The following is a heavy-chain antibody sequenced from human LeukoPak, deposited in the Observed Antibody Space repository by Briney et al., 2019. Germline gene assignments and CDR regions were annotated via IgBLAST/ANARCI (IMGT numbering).Heavy chain of an antibody. D-gene: IGHD6-19*01. J-gene: IGHJ4*02. CDR1: GYTFTGYY. CDR3: ARGRGAQYSSGWYIDYFDY. CDR2: INPNSGGT. Sequence: ASVKVSCKASGYTFTGYYMHWVRQAPGQGLERMGRINPNSGGTNYAQKFQGRVTMTRDTSISTAYMELSRLRSDDTAVYYCARGRGAQYSSGWYIDYFDYWGQGTLVTVSS. V-gene: IGHV1-2*06.